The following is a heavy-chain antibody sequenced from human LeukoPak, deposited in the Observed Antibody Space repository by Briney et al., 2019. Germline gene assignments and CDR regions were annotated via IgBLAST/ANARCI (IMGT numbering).Heavy chain of an antibody. J-gene: IGHJ5*02. D-gene: IGHD2-21*01. CDR1: GFTFSSYS. CDR3: ARVVVVRGALLFDP. CDR2: ISSSSSYI. Sequence: PGGSLRLSCAASGFTFSSYSMNWVRQAPGKGLEWVSSISSSSSYIYYADSVKGRFTISRDNAKNSLYLQMNSLRAEDTAVYYCARVVVVRGALLFDPWGQGTLVTVSS. V-gene: IGHV3-21*01.